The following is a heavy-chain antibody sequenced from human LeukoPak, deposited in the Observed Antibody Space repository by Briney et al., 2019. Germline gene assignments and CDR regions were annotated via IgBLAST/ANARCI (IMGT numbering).Heavy chain of an antibody. CDR1: GGSISSGGYY. CDR3: ARFTYDYVWGSYRYIDY. CDR2: IFYSGTT. J-gene: IGHJ4*02. D-gene: IGHD3-16*02. Sequence: SETLSLTCAFSGGSISSGGYYWSWIRQHPGEGLEWIGYIFYSGTTYYNPSLKSRITISVDTSKNQFSLKLSSVTAADTAVYYCARFTYDYVWGSYRYIDYWGQGTLVTVSS. V-gene: IGHV4-31*11.